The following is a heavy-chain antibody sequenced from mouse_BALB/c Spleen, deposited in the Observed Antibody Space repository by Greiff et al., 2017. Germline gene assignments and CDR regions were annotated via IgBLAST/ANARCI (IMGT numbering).Heavy chain of an antibody. CDR3: ARDNYGYDYAMDY. Sequence: VQLVESGPGLVAPSQSLSITCTVSGFSLTSYGVHWVRQPPGKGLEWLGVIWAGGSTNYNSALMSRLSISKDNSKSQVFLKMNSLQTDDTAMYYCARDNYGYDYAMDYWGQGTSVTVSS. CDR2: IWAGGST. J-gene: IGHJ4*01. CDR1: GFSLTSYG. D-gene: IGHD1-2*01. V-gene: IGHV2-9*02.